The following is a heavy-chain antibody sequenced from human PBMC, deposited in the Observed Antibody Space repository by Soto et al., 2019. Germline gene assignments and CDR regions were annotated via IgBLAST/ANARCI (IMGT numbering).Heavy chain of an antibody. J-gene: IGHJ3*02. V-gene: IGHV3-33*01. CDR1: GFTFSSYG. CDR2: IWYDGSNK. Sequence: VQLVESGGGVVQPGRSLRLSCAASGFTFSSYGMHWVRQAPGKGLEWVAVIWYDGSNKYYADSVKGRFTISRDNSKNTLYLQMNSLRAEDTAVYYCARGLSYSGSYYGAFDIWGQGTMVTVSS. CDR3: ARGLSYSGSYYGAFDI. D-gene: IGHD1-26*01.